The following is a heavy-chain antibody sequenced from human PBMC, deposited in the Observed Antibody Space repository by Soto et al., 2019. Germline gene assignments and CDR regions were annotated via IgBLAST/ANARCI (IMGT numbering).Heavy chain of an antibody. CDR2: IIPIPGTA. D-gene: IGHD2-2*01. J-gene: IGHJ6*02. CDR3: ARSQGSSTSLEIYYYYYYGMDV. CDR1: GGTFGSYA. V-gene: IGHV1-69*01. Sequence: QVQLVQSGAEVKKPGSSVKVSCKASGGTFGSYAISWVRQAPGQGLEWMGGIIPIPGTANYAQKFQGRVTIAADESTSPDYMELSSLRSEDTAVYYCARSQGSSTSLEIYYYYYYGMDVWGQGTTVTVSS.